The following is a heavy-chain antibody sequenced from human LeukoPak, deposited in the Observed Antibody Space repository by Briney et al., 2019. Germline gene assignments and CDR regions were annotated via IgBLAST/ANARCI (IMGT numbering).Heavy chain of an antibody. CDR3: AKGLLWFGEFDY. Sequence: GGSLRLSCAASGFTFSSYAMSWVRQAPGKGLERVSAISGSGGSTYYADSVKGRFTISRDNSKNTLYLQMNSLRAEDTAVYYCAKGLLWFGEFDYWGQGTLVTVSS. V-gene: IGHV3-23*01. J-gene: IGHJ4*02. CDR1: GFTFSSYA. D-gene: IGHD3-10*01. CDR2: ISGSGGST.